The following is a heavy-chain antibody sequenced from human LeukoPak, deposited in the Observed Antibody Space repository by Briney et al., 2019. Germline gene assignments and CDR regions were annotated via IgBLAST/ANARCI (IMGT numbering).Heavy chain of an antibody. V-gene: IGHV3-30*03. Sequence: PGRSLRLSCAASGFTFSSYGMHWVRQAPGKGLEWVAVISYDGSNKYYADSVKGRFTISRDDSKNTLFLQMSSLRAEDTAVYFCARVVWFGTNYFDYWGQGTLVTVSS. CDR2: ISYDGSNK. CDR3: ARVVWFGTNYFDY. CDR1: GFTFSSYG. J-gene: IGHJ4*02. D-gene: IGHD3-10*01.